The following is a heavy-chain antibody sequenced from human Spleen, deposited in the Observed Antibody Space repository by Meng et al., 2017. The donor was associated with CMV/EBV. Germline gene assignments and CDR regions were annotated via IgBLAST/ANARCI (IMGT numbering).Heavy chain of an antibody. CDR1: GGSISSGGYY. CDR2: IYYSGST. Sequence: SGGSISSGGYYWSWIRQHPGKGLEWIGYIYYSGSTYYNPSLKSRVTISVDTSKNQFSLKLSSVTAADTAVYYCARHAVVPAAIYFDYWGQGTLVTVSS. V-gene: IGHV4-31*02. J-gene: IGHJ4*02. CDR3: ARHAVVPAAIYFDY. D-gene: IGHD2-2*01.